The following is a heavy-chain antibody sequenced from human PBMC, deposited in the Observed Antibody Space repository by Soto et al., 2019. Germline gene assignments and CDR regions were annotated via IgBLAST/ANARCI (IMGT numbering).Heavy chain of an antibody. Sequence: GGSLRLSCAASGFTFSSYAMSWVRQAPGKGLEWVSAISGSGGSTYYADSVKGRFTISRDNSKNTLYLQMTSLRAEDTAVYYCAKDHSSLTYYDILINKHWGQGTLVTVSS. D-gene: IGHD3-9*01. V-gene: IGHV3-23*01. CDR2: ISGSGGST. J-gene: IGHJ1*01. CDR3: AKDHSSLTYYDILINKH. CDR1: GFTFSSYA.